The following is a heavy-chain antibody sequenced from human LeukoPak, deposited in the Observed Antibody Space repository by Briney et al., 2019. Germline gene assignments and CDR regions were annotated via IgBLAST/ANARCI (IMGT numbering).Heavy chain of an antibody. D-gene: IGHD2-2*01. CDR2: IRSKTDGGTT. CDR1: GFNFNNAW. V-gene: IGHV3-15*01. Sequence: GGSLRLSCAASGFNFNNAWMSWVRQAPGKGLEWLGRIRSKTDGGTTDYAASVKGRFTISRDDSKTTLYLQMNSLKTEDTAVYYCTTYAVPAPMLAGGAYWGQGTLVTVSS. CDR3: TTYAVPAPMLAGGAY. J-gene: IGHJ4*02.